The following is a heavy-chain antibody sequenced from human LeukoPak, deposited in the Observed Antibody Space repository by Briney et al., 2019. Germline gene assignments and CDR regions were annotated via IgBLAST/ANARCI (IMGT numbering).Heavy chain of an antibody. D-gene: IGHD2-2*01. CDR1: GGSISSSSYY. J-gene: IGHJ6*03. V-gene: IGHV4-39*01. CDR2: IYYSGST. Sequence: SETLSLTCTVSGGSISSSSYYWGCIRQPPGKGLECIGRIYYSGSTYYNPSLKSRVTISVDTSKNQFSLKLSSVTAADTAVYYCASRVVPAAHYYYYYMDVWGKGTTVTVSS. CDR3: ASRVVPAAHYYYYYMDV.